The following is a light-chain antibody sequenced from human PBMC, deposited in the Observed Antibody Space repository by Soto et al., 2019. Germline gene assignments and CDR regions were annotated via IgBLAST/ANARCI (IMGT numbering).Light chain of an antibody. CDR1: ESISRH. Sequence: DIQMTQSPSSLSASVGDRVTITCRASESISRHLNWYQQKPGKAPNLLIYAASTLQNGVPSRFSGSGSGTDFTLTISSLQPEDFATDYCQQSYSTLSYSFGQGTRLEIK. J-gene: IGKJ5*01. V-gene: IGKV1-39*01. CDR2: AAS. CDR3: QQSYSTLSYS.